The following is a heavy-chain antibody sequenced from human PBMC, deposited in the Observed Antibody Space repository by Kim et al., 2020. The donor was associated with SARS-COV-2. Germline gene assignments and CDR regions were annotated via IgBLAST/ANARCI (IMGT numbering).Heavy chain of an antibody. Sequence: AASVKGRFTISRDNSKNTLYLQMNSLRAEHTAVYYCAKVPLVLVTTHFDYWGQGTLVTVSS. D-gene: IGHD4-17*01. CDR3: AKVPLVLVTTHFDY. V-gene: IGHV3-23*01. J-gene: IGHJ4*02.